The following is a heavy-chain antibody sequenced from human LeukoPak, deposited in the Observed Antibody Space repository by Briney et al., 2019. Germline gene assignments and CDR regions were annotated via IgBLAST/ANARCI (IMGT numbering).Heavy chain of an antibody. CDR3: ARLAARDAFDI. J-gene: IGHJ3*02. V-gene: IGHV1-69*04. Sequence: SVKASCKASGGTFSSYAISWVRQAPGQGLEWMGRIIPILGIANYAQKFQGRVTITADKSTSTAYMELSSLRSEDTAVYYCARLAARDAFDIWGQGTMVTVSS. CDR2: IIPILGIA. D-gene: IGHD6-13*01. CDR1: GGTFSSYA.